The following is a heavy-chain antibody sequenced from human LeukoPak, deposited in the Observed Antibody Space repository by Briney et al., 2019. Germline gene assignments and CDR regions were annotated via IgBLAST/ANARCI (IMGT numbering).Heavy chain of an antibody. CDR1: GFTFSSYS. Sequence: KPGGSLRLSCAASGFTFSSYSMNWVRQAPGKGLEWVSSISSSSSYIYYADSVKGRFTISRDNAKNSLYLQMNSLRAEDTAVYYCAREGTDTIFGVVMENYFDYWGQGILVTVSS. D-gene: IGHD3-3*01. J-gene: IGHJ4*02. V-gene: IGHV3-21*01. CDR2: ISSSSSYI. CDR3: AREGTDTIFGVVMENYFDY.